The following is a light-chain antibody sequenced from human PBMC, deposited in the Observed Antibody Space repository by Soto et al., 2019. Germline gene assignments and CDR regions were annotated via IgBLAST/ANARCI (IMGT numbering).Light chain of an antibody. J-gene: IGLJ1*01. CDR3: CSYAGSSTFYV. CDR2: EGS. CDR1: SSDVGSYNL. V-gene: IGLV2-23*01. Sequence: QSALTQPASVSGSPGQSITISCSGTSSDVGSYNLVSWYQPHPGKAPKLMIYEGSKRPSGVSNRFSGSKSGNTSSLTISGLHAEDEAEYYCCSYAGSSTFYVFGPGTTLTVL.